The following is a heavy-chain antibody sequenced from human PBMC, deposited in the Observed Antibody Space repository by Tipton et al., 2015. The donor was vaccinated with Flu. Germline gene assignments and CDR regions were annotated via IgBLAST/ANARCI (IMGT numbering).Heavy chain of an antibody. D-gene: IGHD1-26*01. CDR3: ASYSGSYEVDY. V-gene: IGHV4-34*01. Sequence: GLVKPSETLSLTCAVYGGSFSDYYWSWIRQSPEKGLEWIGEIHHSGSTKYNPSLRSRVTISVDSSKNQFSLKLTSVTAADTAVYYCASYSGSYEVDYWGQGTLVTVSS. J-gene: IGHJ4*02. CDR2: IHHSGST. CDR1: GGSFSDYY.